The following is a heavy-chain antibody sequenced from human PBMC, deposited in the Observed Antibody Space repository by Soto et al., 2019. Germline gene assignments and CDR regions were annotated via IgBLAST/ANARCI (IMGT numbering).Heavy chain of an antibody. CDR2: INHRGIT. CDR3: VEGANYFDSSNSHSDFFDF. D-gene: IGHD3-22*01. J-gene: IGHJ4*02. Sequence: SETLSLTCAVYGGSVLGNYKTWIRQPPGKGLEWIGQINHRGITDYNPSLRSRVTISADTSKNQLSLKLSSVTAADTAVYYCVEGANYFDSSNSHSDFFDFWGQGTLVTVSS. CDR1: GGSVLGNY. V-gene: IGHV4-34*01.